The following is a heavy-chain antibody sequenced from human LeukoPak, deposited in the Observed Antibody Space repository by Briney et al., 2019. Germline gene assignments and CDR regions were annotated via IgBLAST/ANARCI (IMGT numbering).Heavy chain of an antibody. Sequence: SETLSLTCTVSGGSISSYYWSWVRQPPGKGLEWIGYIYYSGSTNYNPSLKSRVTISVDTSKNQFSLKLSSVTAADTAVYYCAGGVTAMIEYYFDYWGQGTLVTVSS. J-gene: IGHJ4*02. CDR3: AGGVTAMIEYYFDY. D-gene: IGHD3-22*01. CDR2: IYYSGST. V-gene: IGHV4-59*01. CDR1: GGSISSYY.